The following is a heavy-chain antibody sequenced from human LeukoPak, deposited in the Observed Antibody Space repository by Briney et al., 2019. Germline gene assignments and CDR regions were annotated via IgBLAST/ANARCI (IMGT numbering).Heavy chain of an antibody. D-gene: IGHD3-10*01. CDR1: GGSINSYY. J-gene: IGHJ6*03. V-gene: IGHV4-4*07. CDR3: ARGLGMGPGVYYYHHYYMDV. Sequence: SETLSLTCTVSGGSINSYYWSWIRQPAGKGLEWIGRIYTSGSTNYNPSLKSRVTMSVDTSKNQFSLKLSSVTAADTAVYYCARGLGMGPGVYYYHHYYMDVWGKGTTVTVSS. CDR2: IYTSGST.